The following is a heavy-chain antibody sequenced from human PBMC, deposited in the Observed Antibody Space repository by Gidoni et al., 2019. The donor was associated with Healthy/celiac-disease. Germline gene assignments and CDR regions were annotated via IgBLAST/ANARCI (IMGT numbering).Heavy chain of an antibody. J-gene: IGHJ6*03. CDR3: ARQGGYSGYDPYYYYYYMDV. CDR2: IYPGDSDT. CDR1: GYSFTSYW. Sequence: EVQLVQSGAEVKKPGESLKISCKGSGYSFTSYWIGWVRQMPGKGLEWMGIIYPGDSDTRYSPSFQGQVTISADKSISTAYLQWSSLKASDTAMYYCARQGGYSGYDPYYYYYYMDVWGKGTTVTVSS. D-gene: IGHD5-12*01. V-gene: IGHV5-51*01.